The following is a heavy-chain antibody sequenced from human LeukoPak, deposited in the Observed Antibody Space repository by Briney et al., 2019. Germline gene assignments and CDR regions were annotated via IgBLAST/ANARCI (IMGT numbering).Heavy chain of an antibody. J-gene: IGHJ6*03. V-gene: IGHV3-74*01. Sequence: PGGSLRLSCAASGFTFSSYWMHWVRKAPGKGLVWVSRINSDGSSTSYADSVKGRFTISRDNAKNTLYLQMNSLRAEDTAVYYCARVGWNYKIYYYYYYMDVWGKGTTVTVSS. D-gene: IGHD1-7*01. CDR2: INSDGSST. CDR1: GFTFSSYW. CDR3: ARVGWNYKIYYYYYYMDV.